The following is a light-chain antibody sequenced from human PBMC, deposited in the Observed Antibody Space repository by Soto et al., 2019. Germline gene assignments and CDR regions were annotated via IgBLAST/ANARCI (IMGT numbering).Light chain of an antibody. CDR1: QNIYSN. V-gene: IGKV3-15*01. CDR2: RAS. CDR3: QQYNNWPPWT. J-gene: IGKJ1*01. Sequence: IAMTQSPATLSVSTGERATLTCRASQNIYSNVAWYQQRPGQAPRLLIYRASTRATGIPARFSGSGSGTEFTLTISSLQSEDFAVYYCQQYNNWPPWTFGQGTKVDIK.